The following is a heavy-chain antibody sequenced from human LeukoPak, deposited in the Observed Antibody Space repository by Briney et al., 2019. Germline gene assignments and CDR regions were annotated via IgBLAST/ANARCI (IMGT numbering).Heavy chain of an antibody. J-gene: IGHJ4*02. CDR3: ARADGSGNPGEFDY. D-gene: IGHD3-10*01. CDR1: GFTFSSYS. Sequence: GGSLRLSCAASGFTFSSYSMNWVRQAPGKGLEWVSSISSSSSYIYYADSVMGRFTISRDNAKNSLYLQMNSLRAEDTAVYYCARADGSGNPGEFDYWGQGTLVTVSS. V-gene: IGHV3-21*01. CDR2: ISSSSSYI.